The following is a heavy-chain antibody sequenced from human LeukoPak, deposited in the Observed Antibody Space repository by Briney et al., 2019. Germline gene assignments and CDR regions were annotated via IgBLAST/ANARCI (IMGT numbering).Heavy chain of an antibody. CDR3: ARVWGSMVTGALYNSYGMDV. J-gene: IGHJ6*02. V-gene: IGHV3-73*01. D-gene: IGHD5-18*01. CDR1: GFTLSGSA. Sequence: GGSLRLSCAASGFTLSGSAVHWVRQASGKGLEWVGRIRSKANGDATAYAAPVKGRFTISRDDSKNTAYLQMTSLKSEDTAVYYCARVWGSMVTGALYNSYGMDVWGQGTTVTVSS. CDR2: IRSKANGDAT.